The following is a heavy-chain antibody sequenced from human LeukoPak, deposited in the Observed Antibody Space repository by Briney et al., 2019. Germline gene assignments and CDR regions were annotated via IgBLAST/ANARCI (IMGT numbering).Heavy chain of an antibody. Sequence: ASVKVSCKASGYTFTGYYMHWVRQAPGQGLEWMGWINPNSGGTNYAQKFQGRVTMTRDTSISTAYMELSRLRSDDTAVYYCARDSAMVRGVRPEYYFDYWGQGTLVTVSS. CDR2: INPNSGGT. V-gene: IGHV1-2*02. CDR1: GYTFTGYY. J-gene: IGHJ4*02. D-gene: IGHD3-10*01. CDR3: ARDSAMVRGVRPEYYFDY.